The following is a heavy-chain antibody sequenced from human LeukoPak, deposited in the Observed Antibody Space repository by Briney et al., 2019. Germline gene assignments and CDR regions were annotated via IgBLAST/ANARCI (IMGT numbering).Heavy chain of an antibody. CDR2: VRFDGNNK. V-gene: IGHV3-30*02. CDR3: AKVRLRLSGGDNVFES. Sequence: QSGGSLRLSCAASGFKFASFGMHWVRQAPGKGLEWVASVRFDGNNKYYADSVKGRFTISRDNSKNTLYLLMNSLRPEDTSIYYCAKVRLRLSGGDNVFESWGQGTMVTVSS. J-gene: IGHJ3*01. CDR1: GFKFASFG. D-gene: IGHD5-12*01.